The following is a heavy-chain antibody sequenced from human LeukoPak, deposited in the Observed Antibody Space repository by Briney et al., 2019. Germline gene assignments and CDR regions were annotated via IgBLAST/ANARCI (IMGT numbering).Heavy chain of an antibody. CDR3: ARDVSYGSFDY. CDR1: GFTFDDYG. V-gene: IGHV3-20*04. CDR2: INWNGGST. Sequence: GGSLRLSGAASGFTFDDYGMNWVRQAPGKGLEWVSGINWNGGSTGYADSVKGRFTISRDNAKNSLYLQMNSLRAEDTALYYCARDVSYGSFDYWGQGTLVTVSS. D-gene: IGHD5-18*01. J-gene: IGHJ4*02.